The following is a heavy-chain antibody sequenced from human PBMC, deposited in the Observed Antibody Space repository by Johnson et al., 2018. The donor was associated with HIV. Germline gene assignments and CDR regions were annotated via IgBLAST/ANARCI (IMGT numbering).Heavy chain of an antibody. J-gene: IGHJ3*02. CDR2: ISYDGSNK. Sequence: QVQLVESGGGVVQPGRSLRLSCAASGFTFSSYGMHWVRQAPGKGLEWVAVISYDGSNKYYADSVKGRFTISRDNSKNTLYLQMNSLRAEDTAVYYCARGKGAAVGLDAFDIWGQGIRVTVSS. CDR3: ARGKGAAVGLDAFDI. D-gene: IGHD6-13*01. CDR1: GFTFSSYG. V-gene: IGHV3-30*03.